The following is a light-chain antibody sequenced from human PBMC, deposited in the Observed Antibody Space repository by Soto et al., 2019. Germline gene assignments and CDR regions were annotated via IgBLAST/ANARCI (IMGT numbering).Light chain of an antibody. J-gene: IGKJ2*01. CDR3: QQRRKLPPT. V-gene: IGKV3-11*01. Sequence: EVVLTQSPVTLSFSPGDRAALSCRARQSVSTAVAWYQQKPGHATRLHIHDASDRATGDPARFSVSGSGTDFTLTISSVEREDVGVYTCQQRRKLPPTFGQGTKLDI. CDR2: DAS. CDR1: QSVSTA.